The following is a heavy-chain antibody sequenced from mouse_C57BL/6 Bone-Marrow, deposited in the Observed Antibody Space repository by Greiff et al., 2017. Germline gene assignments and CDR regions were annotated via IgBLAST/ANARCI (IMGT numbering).Heavy chain of an antibody. CDR2: ISSGGSYT. V-gene: IGHV5-6*01. CDR3: ARHTMIPAWFAY. J-gene: IGHJ3*01. Sequence: EVNLVESGGDLVKPGGSLKLSCAASGFTFSSYGMSWVRQTPDKRLEWVATISSGGSYTYYPDSVKGRFTISRDNAKNTLYLQMSSLKSEDTAMYYCARHTMIPAWFAYWGQGTLVTVSA. D-gene: IGHD2-4*01. CDR1: GFTFSSYG.